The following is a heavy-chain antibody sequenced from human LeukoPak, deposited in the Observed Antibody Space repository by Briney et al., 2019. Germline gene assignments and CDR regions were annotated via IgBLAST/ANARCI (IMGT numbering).Heavy chain of an antibody. J-gene: IGHJ4*02. Sequence: PSETLSLTCAVYGGSFSGYYWSWIRQPPGKGLEWIGEINHSGSTNYNPSLKSRVTISVDTSKNQFSLKLSSVTAADTAVYYCARGIVVVPAASLDYWGQGTLVTVSS. D-gene: IGHD2-2*01. CDR3: ARGIVVVPAASLDY. CDR1: GGSFSGYY. CDR2: INHSGST. V-gene: IGHV4-34*01.